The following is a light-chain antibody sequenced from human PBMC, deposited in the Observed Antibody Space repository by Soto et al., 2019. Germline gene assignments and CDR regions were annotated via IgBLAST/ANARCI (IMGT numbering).Light chain of an antibody. Sequence: DVVMTQSPLSMPVTLGQPASISCRSSHSLMYSDGISNLSWFQQRPGQSPRRLICKASNRDSWVLDRISVSGSGTDFSLKISSVEADDVWVYYCMQYTHWPPVTLGQGTKLEIK. CDR2: KAS. V-gene: IGKV2-30*01. CDR1: HSLMYSDGISN. J-gene: IGKJ2*01. CDR3: MQYTHWPPVT.